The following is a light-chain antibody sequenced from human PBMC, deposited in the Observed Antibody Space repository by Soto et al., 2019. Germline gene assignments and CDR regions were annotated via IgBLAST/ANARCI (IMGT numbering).Light chain of an antibody. V-gene: IGKV1-5*03. Sequence: DIQMTQSPSTLSGSVGDRXXSXXXASQTISSWLAWYQQKPGKAPKLLIYKASTLKSGVPSRFSGSGSGTEFTLTISSLQPDDFATYYCQHYNSYSEAFGQGTKVDIK. CDR3: QHYNSYSEA. CDR2: KAS. J-gene: IGKJ1*01. CDR1: QTISSW.